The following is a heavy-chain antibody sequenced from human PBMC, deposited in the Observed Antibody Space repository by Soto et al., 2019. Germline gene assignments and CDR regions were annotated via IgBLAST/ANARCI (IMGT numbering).Heavy chain of an antibody. CDR1: GFTVSSNY. Sequence: EVQLVESGGGLVQPGGSLRLSCAASGFTVSSNYMSWVRQAPGKGLEWVSVNYSGGSTYYADSVKGRFTISRDNSKNTLYLQMNSLRAEDTAVYYCAREDYGDYVSNYGMDVWGQGTTVTVSS. CDR2: NYSGGST. V-gene: IGHV3-66*01. J-gene: IGHJ6*02. CDR3: AREDYGDYVSNYGMDV. D-gene: IGHD4-17*01.